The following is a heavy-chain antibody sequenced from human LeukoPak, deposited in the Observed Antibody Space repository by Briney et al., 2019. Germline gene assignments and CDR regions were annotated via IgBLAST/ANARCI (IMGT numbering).Heavy chain of an antibody. V-gene: IGHV3-30*03. Sequence: GGSLRLSCAASGFTFSSYGMHWVRQAPGKGLEWVAVISYDGSNKYYADSVKGRFTISRDNSKNTLYLQMNSLRAEDTAVYYCARGRRKMATPNDAFDIWGQGTMVTVSS. D-gene: IGHD5-24*01. CDR2: ISYDGSNK. CDR1: GFTFSSYG. J-gene: IGHJ3*02. CDR3: ARGRRKMATPNDAFDI.